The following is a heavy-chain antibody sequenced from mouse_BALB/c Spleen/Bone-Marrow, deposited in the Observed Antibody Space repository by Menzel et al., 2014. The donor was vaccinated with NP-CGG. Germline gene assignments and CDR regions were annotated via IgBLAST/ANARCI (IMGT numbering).Heavy chain of an antibody. J-gene: IGHJ1*01. CDR2: ISSGGTYT. CDR1: GFTFSSYV. CDR3: ASRGENSFLRPRYFDV. V-gene: IGHV5-9-1*01. Sequence: EVKLVESGGGLVKPGGSLELSCAASGFTFSSYVMSWVRQTPEKRLEWVATISSGGTYTYYPDSLKGRFTISRDNAKNTLSVQMSSMRSEDTAMYYCASRGENSFLRPRYFDVGGAGTTVTVSS. D-gene: IGHD1-2*01.